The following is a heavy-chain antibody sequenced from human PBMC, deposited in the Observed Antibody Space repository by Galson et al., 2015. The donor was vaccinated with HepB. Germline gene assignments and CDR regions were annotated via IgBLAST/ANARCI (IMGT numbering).Heavy chain of an antibody. V-gene: IGHV1-18*01. J-gene: IGHJ4*02. CDR3: ARVDKYYYGSGSYFVDY. Sequence: QSGAEVKKPGASVKVSCKASGSTFTSYGISWVRQAPGQGLEWMGWISAYNGNTNYAQKLQGRVTMTTDTSTSTAYMELRSLRSDDTAVYYCARVDKYYYGSGSYFVDYWGQGTLVTVTS. D-gene: IGHD3-10*01. CDR2: ISAYNGNT. CDR1: GSTFTSYG.